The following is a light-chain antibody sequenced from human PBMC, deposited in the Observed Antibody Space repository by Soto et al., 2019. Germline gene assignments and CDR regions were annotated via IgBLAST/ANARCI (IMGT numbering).Light chain of an antibody. CDR3: LLDFSYFWA. Sequence: IQMTQSPSSLSASVGYRVTITGRASQGIRSALGWYQQKPGKVPKLLIYAASTLQSGVPSRFSGSGSGTDFTLTISSLQPEDFATYYCLLDFSYFWAFGQGTKVDI. CDR1: QGIRSA. J-gene: IGKJ1*01. CDR2: AAS. V-gene: IGKV1-6*01.